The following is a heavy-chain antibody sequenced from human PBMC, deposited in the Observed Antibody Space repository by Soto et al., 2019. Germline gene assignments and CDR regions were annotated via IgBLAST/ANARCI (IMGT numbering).Heavy chain of an antibody. CDR2: IYYSGST. Sequence: SETLSLTCTVSGGSIRSGSYYWSWIRQPPGKGLEWIGYIYYSGSTNYNPSLKSRVTISVDTSKNQFSLKLSSVTAADTAVYYCARDRVIAYYDSSGSPSGFDYWGQGTLVTVSS. D-gene: IGHD3-22*01. V-gene: IGHV4-61*01. CDR3: ARDRVIAYYDSSGSPSGFDY. J-gene: IGHJ4*02. CDR1: GGSIRSGSYY.